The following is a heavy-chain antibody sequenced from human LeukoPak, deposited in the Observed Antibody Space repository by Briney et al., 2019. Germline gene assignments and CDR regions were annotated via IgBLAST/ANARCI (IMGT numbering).Heavy chain of an antibody. D-gene: IGHD5-18*01. CDR1: GGSISSGGYY. Sequence: SETLSLTCTVSGGSISSGGYYWSWIRQHPGKGLEWIGYIYYSGSTYYNPSLKSRVTISVDTSKNQFSLKLSSVTAADTAVYYCARARVSSGYSYGFWFDPWGQGTLVTVSS. J-gene: IGHJ5*02. CDR3: ARARVSSGYSYGFWFDP. CDR2: IYYSGST. V-gene: IGHV4-31*03.